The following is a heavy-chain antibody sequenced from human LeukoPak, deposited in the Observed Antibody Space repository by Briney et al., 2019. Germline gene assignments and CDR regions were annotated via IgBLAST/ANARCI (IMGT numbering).Heavy chain of an antibody. CDR1: GYTFTSYD. Sequence: ASVKVSCKASGYTFTSYDINWVRQATGQGLEWMGWMNPNSGNTGYAQKFQGRVTMTRNTSISTAYMELSSLRSEDTAVYYCARRWSRRSSGWYRLDPWGQGTLVTVSS. V-gene: IGHV1-8*01. CDR3: ARRWSRRSSGWYRLDP. J-gene: IGHJ5*02. D-gene: IGHD6-19*01. CDR2: MNPNSGNT.